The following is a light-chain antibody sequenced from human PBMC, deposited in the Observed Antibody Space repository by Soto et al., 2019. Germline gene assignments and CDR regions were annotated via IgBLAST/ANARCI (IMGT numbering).Light chain of an antibody. J-gene: IGKJ4*01. CDR3: QQYYSTPLT. CDR1: QSVLYSSNNKNY. Sequence: DIVMTQSPDSLAVSLGERATINCKSSQSVLYSSNNKNYLAWYQQKPGQPPKLLIYLASTRESGVPDRFSGSGSGTDFTLTIXSLQAEXVAXYYCQQYYSTPLTFGGGTKVEIK. V-gene: IGKV4-1*01. CDR2: LAS.